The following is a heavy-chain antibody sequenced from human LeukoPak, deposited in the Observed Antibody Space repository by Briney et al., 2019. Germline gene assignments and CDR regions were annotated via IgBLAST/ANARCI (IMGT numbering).Heavy chain of an antibody. J-gene: IGHJ6*03. Sequence: GGSLRLSCAASGFTFSSYGMHWVRQAPGKGLEWVAVIWYDGSNKYYADSVKGQFTISRDNAKNSLYLQMNSLRAEDTAVYYCARAPAMILRPNYMDVWGKGTTVTVSS. D-gene: IGHD3-3*01. CDR2: IWYDGSNK. V-gene: IGHV3-33*01. CDR1: GFTFSSYG. CDR3: ARAPAMILRPNYMDV.